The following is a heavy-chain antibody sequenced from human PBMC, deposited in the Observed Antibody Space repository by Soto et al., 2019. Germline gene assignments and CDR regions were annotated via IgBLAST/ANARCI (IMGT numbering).Heavy chain of an antibody. CDR3: ATNEFAVDY. D-gene: IGHD1-1*01. J-gene: IGHJ4*02. Sequence: EVQLVESGGGLVKPGGSLRLSCAASGFISGYSMIWVRQAPGKGLEWGSHISSSGIFTDYADSVKGRFTISRDNDKNSLYLQMNSLRAEDTAVYYCATNEFAVDYWGQGTLVTVSS. CDR2: ISSSGIFT. V-gene: IGHV3-21*04. CDR1: GFISGYS.